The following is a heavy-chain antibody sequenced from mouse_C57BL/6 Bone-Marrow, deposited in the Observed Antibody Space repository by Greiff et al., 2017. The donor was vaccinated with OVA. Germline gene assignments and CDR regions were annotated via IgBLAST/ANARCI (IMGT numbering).Heavy chain of an antibody. D-gene: IGHD1-1*01. CDR2: IYSRSGNT. V-gene: IGHV1-81*01. J-gene: IGHJ4*01. CDR3: AREYYGSFYAMDY. CDR1: GYTFTSYG. Sequence: QVQLQQSGAELARPGASVKLSCKASGYTFTSYGISWVKQRTGQGLEWIGEIYSRSGNTYYNEKFKGKATLTADKSYSTAYMALRSLTSEDSAVYFCAREYYGSFYAMDYGGQGTSVTVSS.